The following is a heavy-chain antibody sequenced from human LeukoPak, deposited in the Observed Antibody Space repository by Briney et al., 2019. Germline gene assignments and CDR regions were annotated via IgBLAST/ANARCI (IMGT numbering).Heavy chain of an antibody. CDR1: GGSISGFY. CDR3: ARVGYCSGGSCHDAFDI. CDR2: IYYSGST. V-gene: IGHV4-59*01. D-gene: IGHD2-15*01. J-gene: IGHJ3*02. Sequence: SETLSLTCTVSGGSISGFYWSWIRQPPGKGLEWIGYIYYSGSTNYNPSLKSRVTISVDTSKNQFSLKLSSVTAADTAVYYCARVGYCSGGSCHDAFDIWGQGTMVTVSS.